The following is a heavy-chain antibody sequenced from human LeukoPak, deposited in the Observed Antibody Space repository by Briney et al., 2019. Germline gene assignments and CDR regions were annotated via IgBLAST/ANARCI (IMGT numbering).Heavy chain of an antibody. V-gene: IGHV3-30*18. CDR2: ISYDGSNK. Sequence: GRSLRLSWAASGFTFSSYGMHWVRQAPGKGLEWVAVISYDGSNKYYADSVKGRFTISRDNSKNTLYLQMNSLRAEDTAVYYCAKDQIQLWLGSVDYWGQGTLVTVSS. D-gene: IGHD5-18*01. CDR3: AKDQIQLWLGSVDY. CDR1: GFTFSSYG. J-gene: IGHJ4*02.